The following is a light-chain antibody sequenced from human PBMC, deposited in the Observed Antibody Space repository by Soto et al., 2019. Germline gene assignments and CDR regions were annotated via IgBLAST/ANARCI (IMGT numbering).Light chain of an antibody. CDR2: EVS. CDR1: HSLLHSSGYNY. V-gene: IGKV2D-29*01. Sequence: DFVITQSRLALRWTCGDPASVSVRSNHSLLHSSGYNYLDWYVQRPGQTPQVLIYEVSNRLSGVPDRFGGYGAGTDFTLEISRVEAADVGIYYCMQTLQLPLTFGGGTKVDIK. CDR3: MQTLQLPLT. J-gene: IGKJ4*01.